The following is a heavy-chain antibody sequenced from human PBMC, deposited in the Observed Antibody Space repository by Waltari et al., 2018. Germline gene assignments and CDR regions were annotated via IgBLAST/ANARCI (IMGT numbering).Heavy chain of an antibody. V-gene: IGHV3-74*01. Sequence: EVQLVESGGGLVQPGGSLRLSCAASGFTFSSYWMHWVRQAPGKGLVWVSRIKRGGSSTIYADTVKGRFTISRDNSNNRLYLQMNSLRAEDTAVYYCTREPSPDSGGYFYDYMDVWGKGTTVTVSS. CDR3: TREPSPDSGGYFYDYMDV. CDR2: IKRGGSST. D-gene: IGHD3-22*01. CDR1: GFTFSSYW. J-gene: IGHJ6*03.